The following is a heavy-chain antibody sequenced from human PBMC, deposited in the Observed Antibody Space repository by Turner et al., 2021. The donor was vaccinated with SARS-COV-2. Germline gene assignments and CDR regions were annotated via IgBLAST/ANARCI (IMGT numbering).Heavy chain of an antibody. CDR1: GGSISSGGYY. D-gene: IGHD5-18*01. Sequence: QVQLQESGPGLVKPSQTLSLTCTVSGGSISSGGYYWSWIRQHPGKGLEWIGNIYYSGGTYYNSSLKSRVTISVDTSKIQFSLKLSSVTAADTAVYDCAGQLWLRGAFDIWGQGTMVTVSS. V-gene: IGHV4-31*03. CDR2: IYYSGGT. J-gene: IGHJ3*02. CDR3: AGQLWLRGAFDI.